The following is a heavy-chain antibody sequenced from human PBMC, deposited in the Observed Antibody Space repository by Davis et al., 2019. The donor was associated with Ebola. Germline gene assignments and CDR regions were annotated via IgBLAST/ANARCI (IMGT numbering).Heavy chain of an antibody. CDR3: ARDGVITTFDY. D-gene: IGHD3-22*01. J-gene: IGHJ4*02. CDR1: GYTFTSYA. V-gene: IGHV1-3*01. Sequence: ASVKVSCKASGYTFTSYAMHWVRQAPGQRLEWMGWINAGNGNTKYSQKFQGRVTMTTDTSTSTAYMELRSLRSDDTAVYYCARDGVITTFDYWGQGTLVTVSS. CDR2: INAGNGNT.